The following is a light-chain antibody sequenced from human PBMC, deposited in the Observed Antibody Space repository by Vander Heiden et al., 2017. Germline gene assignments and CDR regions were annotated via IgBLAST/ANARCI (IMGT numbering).Light chain of an antibody. CDR3: QWANSFRFT. CDR1: QGISSW. Sequence: DIQLTQSPPSVSASVGDRVTITCRASQGISSWLVWYQQKPGKAPKLLIYGASSLESGVPSRFSGSGSGTDFTLTISILHPEDFATYYCQWANSFRFTFGHGTKLDIK. CDR2: GAS. J-gene: IGKJ3*01. V-gene: IGKV1-12*02.